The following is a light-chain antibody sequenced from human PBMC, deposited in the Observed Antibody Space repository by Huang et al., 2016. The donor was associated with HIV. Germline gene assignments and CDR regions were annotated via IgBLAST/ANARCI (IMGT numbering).Light chain of an antibody. V-gene: IGKV1-39*01. CDR2: ATS. CDR1: QSIDKN. Sequence: DIQLTQSPSSLSASVGDRVTITCRASQSIDKNLTWHQQKPGKAPKHLISATSNLHSGGRSRFSGSGSATDFTLTISSLQAEDSATYYCRQSYRPPRTFGQESQLEI. CDR3: RQSYRPPRT. J-gene: IGKJ2*01.